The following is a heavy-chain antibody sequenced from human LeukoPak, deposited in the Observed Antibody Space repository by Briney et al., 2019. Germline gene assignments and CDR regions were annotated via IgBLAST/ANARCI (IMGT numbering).Heavy chain of an antibody. J-gene: IGHJ5*02. CDR2: VYSSGSA. V-gene: IGHV4-30-4*01. CDR1: GGSISSGDYY. Sequence: SETLSLTCTVSGGSISSGDYYWSWFRQPPGKGLEWIGYVYSSGSAYSNPSLKSRVIISLDTSNNQFSLKLNSVTAADTAVYYCARDDKEFLDQYRGFDPWGQGTLVTVSS. D-gene: IGHD3/OR15-3a*01. CDR3: ARDDKEFLDQYRGFDP.